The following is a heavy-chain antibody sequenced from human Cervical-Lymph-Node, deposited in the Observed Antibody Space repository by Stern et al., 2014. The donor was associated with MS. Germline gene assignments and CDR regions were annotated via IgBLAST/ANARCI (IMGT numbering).Heavy chain of an antibody. CDR1: GFTFSNYW. D-gene: IGHD2-15*01. J-gene: IGHJ4*02. Sequence: EVQLVESGGGLVQPGGSLRLSCATSGFTFSNYWMSWVRQAPGKGLEWVANIKHDGSETHYVDSVRGRFTISRDNAKNSLYLQMSSLRVEDTAVYYCARDLSAADYWGQGTLVTVSS. V-gene: IGHV3-7*01. CDR2: IKHDGSET. CDR3: ARDLSAADY.